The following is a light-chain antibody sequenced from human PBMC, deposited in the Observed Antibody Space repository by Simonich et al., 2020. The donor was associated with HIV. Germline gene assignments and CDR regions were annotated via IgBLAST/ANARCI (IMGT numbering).Light chain of an antibody. CDR1: QGISSW. V-gene: IGKV1-NL1*01. Sequence: DIQMTQSQSSVSATVGDMVTITCRARQGISSWLAWYQQKPGKAPRLLIYAASSLQSGVPSRFRGSGSGTDYTLTISSLQPEDFATYYCQQYYSTLMYTFGQGTKLEIK. J-gene: IGKJ2*01. CDR3: QQYYSTLMYT. CDR2: AAS.